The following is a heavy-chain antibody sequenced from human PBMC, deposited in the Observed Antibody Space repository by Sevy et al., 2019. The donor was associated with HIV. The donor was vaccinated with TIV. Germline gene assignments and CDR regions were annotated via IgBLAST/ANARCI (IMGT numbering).Heavy chain of an antibody. Sequence: GGSLRLSCAASGFTFSSYWMSWVRQSPGKGLEWVANIKQDGSEKNYVDSVKGRFTISRDNAKNSLYLQMNSLRADDTAVYYCARDGVMGSYWGQGTLVTVSS. CDR3: ARDGVMGSY. V-gene: IGHV3-7*01. J-gene: IGHJ4*02. CDR1: GFTFSSYW. D-gene: IGHD3-16*01. CDR2: IKQDGSEK.